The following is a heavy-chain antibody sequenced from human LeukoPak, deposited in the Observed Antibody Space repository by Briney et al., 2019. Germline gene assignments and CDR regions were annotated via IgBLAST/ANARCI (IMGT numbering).Heavy chain of an antibody. D-gene: IGHD2-15*01. Sequence: SETLSLTCTVSGGSISRYYWSWIRQPPGKGLEWIGYIYYSGSTNYNPSLKSRVTISVDTSKNQFSLKLSSVTAADTAVYYCASEVEDCSGGSCHDYWGQGTLVTVSS. V-gene: IGHV4-59*08. CDR1: GGSISRYY. J-gene: IGHJ4*02. CDR3: ASEVEDCSGGSCHDY. CDR2: IYYSGST.